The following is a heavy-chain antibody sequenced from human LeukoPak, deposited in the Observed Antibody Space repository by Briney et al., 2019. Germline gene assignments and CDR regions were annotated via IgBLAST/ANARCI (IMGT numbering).Heavy chain of an antibody. CDR3: ARLIVGAIYYYYGMDV. Sequence: PSETLSLTCAVYGGSFSGYYWSWIRQPPGKGLEWIGEINHSGSTNYNPSLKSRVTISVDTSKNQFSLKLSSVTAADTAVYYCARLIVGAIYYYYGMDVWGQGTTVTVSS. V-gene: IGHV4-34*01. D-gene: IGHD1-26*01. CDR1: GGSFSGYY. CDR2: INHSGST. J-gene: IGHJ6*02.